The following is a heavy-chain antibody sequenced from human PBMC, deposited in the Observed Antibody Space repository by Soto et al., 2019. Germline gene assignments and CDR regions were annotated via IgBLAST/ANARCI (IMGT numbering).Heavy chain of an antibody. CDR3: AKRDWNYRDAFDI. V-gene: IGHV3-23*01. J-gene: IGHJ3*02. Sequence: EVQLLESGGGLVKPGGSLRLSCAASGFTFSSYAMSWVRQAPGKGLEWVSAISGSGGSTYYADSVKGRFTISRDNSKNTLYLQMNSLRAEDTAVYYCAKRDWNYRDAFDIWGQGTMVTVSS. D-gene: IGHD1-7*01. CDR1: GFTFSSYA. CDR2: ISGSGGST.